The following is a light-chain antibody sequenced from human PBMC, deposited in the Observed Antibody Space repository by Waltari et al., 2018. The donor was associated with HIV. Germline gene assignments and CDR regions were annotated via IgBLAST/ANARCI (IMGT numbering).Light chain of an antibody. CDR1: SSDIGGYKY. CDR2: EVS. J-gene: IGLJ3*02. Sequence: QSALTQPASVSGSPGQSITISCTGTSSDIGGYKYVSWYQQQPGKAPKLMISEVSNRPAVVTNRFSGSKSGNTASLTISGLQAEYEADYYCSSYTTSSTWVFGGGTKLTIL. V-gene: IGLV2-14*01. CDR3: SSYTTSSTWV.